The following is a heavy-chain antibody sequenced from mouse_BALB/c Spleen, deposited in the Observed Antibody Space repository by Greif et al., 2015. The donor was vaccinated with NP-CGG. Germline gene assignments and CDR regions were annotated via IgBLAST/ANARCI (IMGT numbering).Heavy chain of an antibody. CDR2: ISSGGST. CDR3: ARGHDYDYFDY. J-gene: IGHJ2*01. CDR1: GFTFSSYA. V-gene: IGHV5-6-5*01. Sequence: EVQVVESGGGLVKPGGSLKLSCAASGFTFSSYAMSWVRQTPEKRLEWVASISSGGSTYYPDSVKGRFTISRDNARNILYLQMSSLRSEDTAMYYCARGHDYDYFDYWGQGTTLTVSS. D-gene: IGHD2-4*01.